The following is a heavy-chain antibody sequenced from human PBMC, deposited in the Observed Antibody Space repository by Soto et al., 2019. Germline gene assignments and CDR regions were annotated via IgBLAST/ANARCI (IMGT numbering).Heavy chain of an antibody. CDR2: ISSSVSYT. J-gene: IGHJ4*02. Sequence: VELVESGGGLVNPGGSLRLSCAASGFTFSDYYMTWIRQAPGKGLEWVSYISSSVSYTNYADSVKGRFTISRDNAKNSVYLQMNSLGAEDTAVYYCAKASGRVTKRFDSWGQGTLVTVSS. V-gene: IGHV3-11*06. CDR3: AKASGRVTKRFDS. CDR1: GFTFSDYY. D-gene: IGHD4-17*01.